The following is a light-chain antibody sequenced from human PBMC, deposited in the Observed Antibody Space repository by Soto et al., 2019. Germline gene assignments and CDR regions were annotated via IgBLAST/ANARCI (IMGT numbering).Light chain of an antibody. CDR2: DVS. J-gene: IGKJ1*01. CDR1: QLISSW. Sequence: DIQMTQSPSSLSESAGDRVTSTCRASQLISSWLAWYQQKPGKAPKLLIYDVSSLESGVPSRFSGSGSETEFTLTISSLQPDDFATYYCQQYNTYSPTFGQGTKVDIK. V-gene: IGKV1-5*01. CDR3: QQYNTYSPT.